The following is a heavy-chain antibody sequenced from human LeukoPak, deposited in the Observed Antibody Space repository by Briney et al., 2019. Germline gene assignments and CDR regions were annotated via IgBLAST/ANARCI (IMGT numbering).Heavy chain of an antibody. J-gene: IGHJ6*02. Sequence: SETLSLTCAVYGGSFSGYYWSWIRQPPGKGLEWIGEINHSGSTNYNPSLKSRATISVDTSKNQFSLKLSSVTAADTAVYYCARVSGYSYGYLVYYYYGMDVWGQGTTVTVSS. V-gene: IGHV4-34*01. D-gene: IGHD5-18*01. CDR3: ARVSGYSYGYLVYYYYGMDV. CDR2: INHSGST. CDR1: GGSFSGYY.